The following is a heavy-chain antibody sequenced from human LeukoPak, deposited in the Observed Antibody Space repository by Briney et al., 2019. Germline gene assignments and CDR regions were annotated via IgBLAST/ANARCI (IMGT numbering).Heavy chain of an antibody. J-gene: IGHJ1*01. V-gene: IGHV3-30*02. CDR2: IRYDGSNK. CDR3: AKGPYDFWSGYHFQH. CDR1: GFTFSSYG. D-gene: IGHD3-3*01. Sequence: SGGSLRLSCAASGFTFSSYGMHWVRQAPGKGLEWVAFIRYDGSNKYYADSVKGRLTISRDNSKNTLYLQMNSLRAEDTAVYYCAKGPYDFWSGYHFQHWGQGTLVTVSS.